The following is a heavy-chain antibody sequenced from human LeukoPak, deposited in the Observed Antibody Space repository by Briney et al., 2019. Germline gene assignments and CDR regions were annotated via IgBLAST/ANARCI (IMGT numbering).Heavy chain of an antibody. V-gene: IGHV3-23*01. Sequence: PGGSLRLSCAASGFTFSSYAMSWVRQAPGKGLEWVTGITGSGGRTYYADSVKGRFTISRDNSKNTLYLQMNSLRAEDTAVYYCARDRGGDYQFDYWGQGTLVTVSS. CDR1: GFTFSSYA. CDR2: ITGSGGRT. D-gene: IGHD2-21*02. CDR3: ARDRGGDYQFDY. J-gene: IGHJ4*02.